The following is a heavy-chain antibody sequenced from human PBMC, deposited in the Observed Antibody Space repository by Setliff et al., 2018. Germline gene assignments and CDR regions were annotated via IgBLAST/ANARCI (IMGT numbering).Heavy chain of an antibody. CDR1: GVSISSYY. CDR3: ARLPRTVTHFDY. CDR2: IQKSGST. J-gene: IGHJ4*02. V-gene: IGHV4-59*01. Sequence: SETLSLTCNVSGVSISSYYWSWIRQPPGKGLESIGYIQKSGSTNYNPSLMSRVSISVDTSKNQLSLELDSLTAADTAVYFCARLPRTVTHFDYWGQGALVTVSS. D-gene: IGHD4-17*01.